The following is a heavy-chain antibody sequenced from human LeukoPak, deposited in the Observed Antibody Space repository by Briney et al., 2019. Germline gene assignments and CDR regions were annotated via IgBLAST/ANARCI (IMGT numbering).Heavy chain of an antibody. J-gene: IGHJ4*02. V-gene: IGHV3-30-3*01. Sequence: GGSLRLSCAASGFTFSSYAMHWVRQAPGKGLEWVAVISYDGSNKYYADSVKGRFTISRDDSKNTLYLQMNSLKTEDTAVYYCTTDLGVAVAGTGGDYWGQGTLVTVSS. CDR2: ISYDGSNK. CDR1: GFTFSSYA. D-gene: IGHD6-19*01. CDR3: TTDLGVAVAGTGGDY.